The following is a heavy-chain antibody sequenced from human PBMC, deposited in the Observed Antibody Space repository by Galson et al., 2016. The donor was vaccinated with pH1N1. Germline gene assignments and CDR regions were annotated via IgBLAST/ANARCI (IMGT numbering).Heavy chain of an antibody. V-gene: IGHV1-18*01. CDR2: ISTDNGNT. Sequence: QSGAEVKKPGTSVKVSCKASGYTLTTYGISWVRQAPGQGLEWMGRISTDNGNTIYAHNLQGRVTLTTDTSTSTAYMELRSLRSDDTAIYYCARDRGRGYSWYGELDHWGQGTLVTVSS. D-gene: IGHD6-13*01. J-gene: IGHJ4*02. CDR3: ARDRGRGYSWYGELDH. CDR1: GYTLTTYG.